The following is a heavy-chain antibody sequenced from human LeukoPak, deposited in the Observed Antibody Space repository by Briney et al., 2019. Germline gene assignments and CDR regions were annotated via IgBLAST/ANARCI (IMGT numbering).Heavy chain of an antibody. CDR1: GGSISGKC. CDR3: TKRQGPTSGSYDYFDP. J-gene: IGHJ5*02. CDR2: IHSSEYT. D-gene: IGHD1-26*01. V-gene: IGHV4-4*09. Sequence: SETLSLTCTVSGGSISGKCWSWIRQPPGQGLEWIAYIHSSEYTNYNPSLKSRVTISVGTSNNQFSLKVTSVTAADTAMYYCTKRQGPTSGSYDYFDPWGQGALVTVSS.